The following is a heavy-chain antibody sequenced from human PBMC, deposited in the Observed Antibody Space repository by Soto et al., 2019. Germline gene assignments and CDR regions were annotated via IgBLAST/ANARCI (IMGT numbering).Heavy chain of an antibody. V-gene: IGHV1-46*01. CDR1: GYTFTSYY. J-gene: IGHJ4*02. D-gene: IGHD6-13*01. CDR3: ARAAVAAADLDY. CDR2: INPSGGST. Sequence: QVQLVQSGAEVKKPGASVKVSCKASGYTFTSYYMHWVRQAPGQGLEWMGIINPSGGSTSYAQKFQGRVPMTRDTSTSTVYMELSSLRSEDTAVYYCARAAVAAADLDYWGQGTLVTVSS.